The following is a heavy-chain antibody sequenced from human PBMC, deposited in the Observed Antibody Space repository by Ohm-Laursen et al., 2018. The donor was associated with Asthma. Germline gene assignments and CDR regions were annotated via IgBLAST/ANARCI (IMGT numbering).Heavy chain of an antibody. CDR2: INHSGST. J-gene: IGHJ5*02. CDR3: ARGGGDYVSGHNWFDP. Sequence: SETLSLTCVVYGGSFSGYYWSWIRQPPGKGLEWIGEINHSGSTNYNPSLKSRVTISVDTSKNQFSLKLSSVTAADTAVYYCARGGGDYVSGHNWFDPWGQGTLVTVSS. CDR1: GGSFSGYY. D-gene: IGHD4-17*01. V-gene: IGHV4-34*01.